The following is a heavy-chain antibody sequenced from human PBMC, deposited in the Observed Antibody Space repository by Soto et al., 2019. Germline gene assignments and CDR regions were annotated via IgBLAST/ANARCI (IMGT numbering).Heavy chain of an antibody. CDR1: GGSVSSHY. D-gene: IGHD5-12*01. V-gene: IGHV4-4*07. J-gene: IGHJ4*02. Sequence: SETLSLTCTVSGGSVSSHYWSWIRQAAGKGLEWIGRLYSTGSTNYNPSLRSRVTMSVGTSRNQFSLTLTSVTAADTAVYYCARTDTVGYHPYLGQGNLVTVSS. CDR2: LYSTGST. CDR3: ARTDTVGYHPY.